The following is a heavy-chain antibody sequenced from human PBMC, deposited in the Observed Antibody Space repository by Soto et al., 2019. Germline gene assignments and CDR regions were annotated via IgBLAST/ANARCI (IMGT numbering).Heavy chain of an antibody. D-gene: IGHD6-13*01. CDR1: GGSFSGYY. Sequence: PSETLSLTCAVYGGSFSGYYWSWIRQPPGKGLEWIGEINHSGSTNYNPSLKSRVTISVDTSKNQFSLKLSSVTAADTAVYYCARGIAAAGNFDYWGQGTLVTVSS. J-gene: IGHJ4*02. V-gene: IGHV4-34*01. CDR2: INHSGST. CDR3: ARGIAAAGNFDY.